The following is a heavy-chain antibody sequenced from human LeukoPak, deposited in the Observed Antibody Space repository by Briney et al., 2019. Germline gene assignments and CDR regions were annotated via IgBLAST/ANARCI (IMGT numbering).Heavy chain of an antibody. V-gene: IGHV3-23*01. J-gene: IGHJ4*02. CDR2: ISGSGDFT. Sequence: GGSLRLSCAASGFTFTNYAMSWVRQAPGKGLEWVSDISGSGDFTYYADSVKGRFTISRDKSKNTLYLQMNSLRAEDTAVYYCAKDGARDGYNYPDYWGQETLVTVSS. CDR3: AKDGARDGYNYPDY. CDR1: GFTFTNYA. D-gene: IGHD5-24*01.